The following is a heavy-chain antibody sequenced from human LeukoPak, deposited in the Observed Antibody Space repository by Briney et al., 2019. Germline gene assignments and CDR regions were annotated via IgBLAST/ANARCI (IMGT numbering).Heavy chain of an antibody. J-gene: IGHJ4*02. V-gene: IGHV3-23*01. Sequence: GGSLRLSCVASGFAFNNYAMTWVRQAPGKGLEWVSNINDNGGQTHYADSVKGRFTISRENSKNTLFLQMDSLRAEDTAVYYCAKTQWKVGATDYFDYWGQGILVTVSS. CDR3: AKTQWKVGATDYFDY. CDR2: INDNGGQT. CDR1: GFAFNNYA. D-gene: IGHD1-26*01.